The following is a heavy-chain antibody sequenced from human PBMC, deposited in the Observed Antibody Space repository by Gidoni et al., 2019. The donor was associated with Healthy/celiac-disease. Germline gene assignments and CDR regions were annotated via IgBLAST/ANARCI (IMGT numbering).Heavy chain of an antibody. CDR3: ARRRGGSSEGYFDY. CDR2: IYPGDSDT. V-gene: IGHV5-51*03. CDR1: GYSLTSYW. D-gene: IGHD1-26*01. J-gene: IGHJ4*02. Sequence: EVQLVQFGAEVKKPGESLKISWKGSGYSLTSYWIGWVRQMPGKGLEWLWIIYPGDSDTRYSPSFQGQVTISAGKSISTAYLQWSGLKASDTAMYYCARRRGGSSEGYFDYWGQGTLVTVSS.